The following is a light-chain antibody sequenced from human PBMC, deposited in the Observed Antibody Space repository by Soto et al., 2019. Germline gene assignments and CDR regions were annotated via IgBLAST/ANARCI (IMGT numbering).Light chain of an antibody. CDR2: LNSDGSH. J-gene: IGLJ2*01. Sequence: QSLLTQSPSASASLGASVKLTCTLSSGHSNYAIAWHQQQSEKGPRYLMKLNSDGSHSKGDGIPDRFSGSSSGAERYLTISSLQSEDGADYYCQTWGSGIVVFGGGTKLTVL. V-gene: IGLV4-69*01. CDR1: SGHSNYA. CDR3: QTWGSGIVV.